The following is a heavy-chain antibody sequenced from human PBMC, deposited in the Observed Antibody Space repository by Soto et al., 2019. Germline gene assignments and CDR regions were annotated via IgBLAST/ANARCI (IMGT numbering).Heavy chain of an antibody. V-gene: IGHV4-34*01. J-gene: IGHJ6*02. D-gene: IGHD1-26*01. CDR2: INHSGST. CDR3: ARGRYSGSYHHQLDYYYYYGMDV. Sequence: PSETLSLTCAVYGGSFSGYYWSWIRQPPGKGLEWIGEINHSGSTNYNPSLKSRVTISVDTSKNQFSLKLSSVTAADTAVYYCARGRYSGSYHHQLDYYYYYGMDVWGQGTTVTVSS. CDR1: GGSFSGYY.